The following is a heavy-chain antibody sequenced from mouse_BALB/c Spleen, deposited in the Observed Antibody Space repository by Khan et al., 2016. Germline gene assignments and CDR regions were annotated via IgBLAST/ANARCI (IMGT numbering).Heavy chain of an antibody. CDR2: LNPNNGGT. J-gene: IGHJ4*01. Sequence: EVQLQESGPDLVKPGASVKISCKASGYSFTGYYMDWVKQSHGKSLEWIGRLNPNNGGTTYNQNFKGKAILTVDKSSTTAYMELRSLTSEDSALYCCLRVAMDYWGQGTSVTVSS. CDR3: LRVAMDY. V-gene: IGHV1-18*01. D-gene: IGHD1-1*01. CDR1: GYSFTGYY.